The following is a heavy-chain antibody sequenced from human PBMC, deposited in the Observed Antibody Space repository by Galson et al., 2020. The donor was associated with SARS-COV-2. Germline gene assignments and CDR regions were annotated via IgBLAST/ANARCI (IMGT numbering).Heavy chain of an antibody. J-gene: IGHJ6*02. CDR2: IDWDDDK. Sequence: SGPTLVKPTQTLTLTCTFSGFSLSTSGMCVSWIRQPPGKALEWLALIDWDDDKYYSTSLKTRLTISKDTSKNQVVLTMTNMDPVDKATYYCARIPVSGSYYLGHYYYYGMDVWGQGTTVTVSS. V-gene: IGHV2-70*01. CDR3: ARIPVSGSYYLGHYYYYGMDV. CDR1: GFSLSTSGMC. D-gene: IGHD1-26*01.